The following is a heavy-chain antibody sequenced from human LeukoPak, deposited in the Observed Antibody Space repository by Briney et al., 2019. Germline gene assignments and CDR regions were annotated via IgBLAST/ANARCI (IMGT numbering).Heavy chain of an antibody. V-gene: IGHV4-59*08. Sequence: SETLSLTCTVSGGSMSPYHWGWIRQPPGKGLEWIGYIYYSGSTNYNPSLKSRVTISVDTSKNQFSLKLSSVTAADTAVYYCARHMVVVIADAFDIWAKGQWSPPLQ. CDR1: GGSMSPYH. D-gene: IGHD2-15*01. J-gene: IGHJ3*02. CDR2: IYYSGST. CDR3: ARHMVVVIADAFDI.